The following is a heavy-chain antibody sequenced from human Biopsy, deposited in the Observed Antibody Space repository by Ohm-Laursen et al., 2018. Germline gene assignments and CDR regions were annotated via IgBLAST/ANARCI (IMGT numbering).Heavy chain of an antibody. V-gene: IGHV3-23*01. J-gene: IGHJ5*02. D-gene: IGHD5-18*01. CDR3: AKDLRKKAAIQLWNNWFDP. Sequence: SLRLSCSASGFTSSTYAMSWVRQAPGRGLEWVSAISAGGAGTYYADSVRGRFTISRDNFKNTLFLQMDSLRAEDTAVYYCAKDLRKKAAIQLWNNWFDPWGQGTLVTVSS. CDR2: ISAGGAGT. CDR1: GFTSSTYA.